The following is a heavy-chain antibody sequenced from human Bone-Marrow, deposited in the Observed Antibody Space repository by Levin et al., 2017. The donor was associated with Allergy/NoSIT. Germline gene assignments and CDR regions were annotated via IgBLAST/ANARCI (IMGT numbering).Heavy chain of an antibody. CDR3: AKWASYCGGDCYWFAPFDC. Sequence: PGGSLRLSCAASGFTFNNYGLSWVRQAPGKGLEWVSAISGSGNNIYYADSVRGRFTISRDNSKNTLDLQLNSLTAEDTAVYYCAKWASYCGGDCYWFAPFDCWGQGALVTVSS. CDR1: GFTFNNYG. CDR2: ISGSGNNI. J-gene: IGHJ4*02. D-gene: IGHD2-21*01. V-gene: IGHV3-23*01.